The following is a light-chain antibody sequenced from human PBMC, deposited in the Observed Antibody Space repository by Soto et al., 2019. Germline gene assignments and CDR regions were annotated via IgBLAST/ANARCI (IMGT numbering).Light chain of an antibody. V-gene: IGLV1-40*01. CDR2: GNN. CDR1: SSNIGAGYD. J-gene: IGLJ3*02. CDR3: QSFDSSLSASV. Sequence: QSVLTQPPSVSGAPGQRVTISCTRSSSNIGAGYDVHWYQQLPGTAPKLLIYGNNNRPSGVPDRFSGSKSGTSASLAIAGLQAEDEADYYYQSFDSSLSASVFGGGTKLTVL.